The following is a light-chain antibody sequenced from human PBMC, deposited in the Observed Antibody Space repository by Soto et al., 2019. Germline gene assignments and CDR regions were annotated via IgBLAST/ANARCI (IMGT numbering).Light chain of an antibody. Sequence: QSVLTQPPSASGTPGQRVTISCSGSRSNIGSYTVNWYQQLPGTAPKLLIYNNNQRPSGVPDRFSGSKSGTSASLAISGLQSEDDADYYCAAWDDSLNGVVFGGGTKLTVL. CDR3: AAWDDSLNGVV. V-gene: IGLV1-44*01. J-gene: IGLJ2*01. CDR1: RSNIGSYT. CDR2: NNN.